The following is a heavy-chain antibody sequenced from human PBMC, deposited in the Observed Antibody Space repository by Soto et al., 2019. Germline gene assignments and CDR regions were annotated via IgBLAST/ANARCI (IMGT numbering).Heavy chain of an antibody. CDR3: ARGGGVGVAGSAAFDM. CDR1: GYPVTAYY. V-gene: IGHV1-2*02. D-gene: IGHD3-3*01. Sequence: QLHLVQSGAVVKKPGASVTVSCSASGYPVTAYYMHWVRQAPGRGLEWMGGINPATGAAKYTQTFQGRGHLARDTSTSTCFMELSGLTSEDTAVFYCARGGGVGVAGSAAFDMWGQGTLVTVSS. J-gene: IGHJ3*02. CDR2: INPATGAA.